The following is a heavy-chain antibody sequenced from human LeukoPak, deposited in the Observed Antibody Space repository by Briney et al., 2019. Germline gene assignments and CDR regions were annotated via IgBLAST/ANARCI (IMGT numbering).Heavy chain of an antibody. D-gene: IGHD3-22*01. J-gene: IGHJ4*02. V-gene: IGHV3-15*01. Sequence: GGPLRLSCAASGFTYTNAWMSWVRQAPGKGLEWVGRIKSKTEGRTTDYAAPVKDRFTISRDDSKNTLYLQMNSLKTEDTAVYYCTTEYYYDSSGYYYKGYWGQGTLVTVSS. CDR1: GFTYTNAW. CDR2: IKSKTEGRTT. CDR3: TTEYYYDSSGYYYKGY.